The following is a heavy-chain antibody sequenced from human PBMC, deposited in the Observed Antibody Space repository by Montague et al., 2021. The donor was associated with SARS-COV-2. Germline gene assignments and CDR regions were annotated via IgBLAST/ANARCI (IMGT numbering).Heavy chain of an antibody. Sequence: SETLSLTCTVSGGSITSSNYYWGWIREPPGKGLEWIGNIYYSGSTYYTPSLKSRVTISVDTSKNQFSLKLSSVTAADTAVYYCTRSWGQWLLWGYCFDYWGQGTLVTVSS. CDR3: TRSWGQWLLWGYCFDY. D-gene: IGHD6-19*01. V-gene: IGHV4-39*01. J-gene: IGHJ4*02. CDR1: GGSITSSNYY. CDR2: IYYSGST.